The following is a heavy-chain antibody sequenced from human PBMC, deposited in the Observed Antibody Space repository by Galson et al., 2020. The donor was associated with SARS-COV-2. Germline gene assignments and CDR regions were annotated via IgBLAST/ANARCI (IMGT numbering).Heavy chain of an antibody. D-gene: IGHD2-8*01. V-gene: IGHV3-30-3*01. CDR1: GFTFSSYA. CDR2: ISYDGSNK. J-gene: IGHJ6*02. Sequence: TGGSLRLSCAASGFTFSSYAMHWVRQAPGKGLEWVAVISYDGSNKYYADSVKGRFTISRDNSKNTLYLQMNSLRAEDTAVYYCARDREDIVLMVDAREGYGDYGMDVWGQGTTVTVSS. CDR3: ARDREDIVLMVDAREGYGDYGMDV.